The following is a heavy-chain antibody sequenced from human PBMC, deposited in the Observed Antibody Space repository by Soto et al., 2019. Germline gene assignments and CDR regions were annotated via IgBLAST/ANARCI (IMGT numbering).Heavy chain of an antibody. CDR3: ALVDVDVTPSPQDV. CDR2: INTYNGNT. Sequence: QVQLVQSGAEVKNPGASVKVSCKASGYTFTRYGIGWARQAPGQGLEWMGWINTYNGNTNYAQNVQGRVTLTTDTPTMTAYMERRSLRSNDTAIYYCALVDVDVTPSPQDVWGQGTTVIVSS. CDR1: GYTFTRYG. D-gene: IGHD2-8*02. J-gene: IGHJ6*02. V-gene: IGHV1-18*01.